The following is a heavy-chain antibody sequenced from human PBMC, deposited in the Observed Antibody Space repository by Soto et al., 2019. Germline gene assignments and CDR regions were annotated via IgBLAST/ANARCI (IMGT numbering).Heavy chain of an antibody. CDR2: IYYSGST. Sequence: SETLSLTCTVSGGSISSSSYYWGWIRQPPGKGLEWIGSIYYSGSTYYNPSLKSRVTISVDTSKNQFSLKLSSVTAADTAVYYCARRFEQLVDYYYYYGMDVWGQGTTVTVSS. D-gene: IGHD6-6*01. V-gene: IGHV4-39*01. J-gene: IGHJ6*02. CDR1: GGSISSSSYY. CDR3: ARRFEQLVDYYYYYGMDV.